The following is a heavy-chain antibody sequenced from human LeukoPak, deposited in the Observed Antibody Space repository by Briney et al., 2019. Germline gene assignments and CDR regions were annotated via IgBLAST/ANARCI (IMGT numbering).Heavy chain of an antibody. V-gene: IGHV3-23*01. CDR2: ISGSGGST. J-gene: IGHJ4*02. D-gene: IGHD6-6*01. Sequence: GGSLRLSCAASGFTFSSYAMSWVRQAPGKGLESVSAISGSGGSTYYADPVKGRFTISRDNSKNTLYLQMNSLRAEDTAVYYCAKGQDGGTAARTDYWGQGTLVTVSS. CDR1: GFTFSSYA. CDR3: AKGQDGGTAARTDY.